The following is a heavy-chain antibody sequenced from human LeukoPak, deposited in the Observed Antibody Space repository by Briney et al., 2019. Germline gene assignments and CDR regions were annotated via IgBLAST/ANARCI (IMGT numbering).Heavy chain of an antibody. CDR2: INPNSGGT. CDR3: ARVKIPDSGFPPLDP. Sequence: ASVKVSCKASGYTFTCYYMHWVRQAPGQGLEWMGWINPNSGGTNYAQKFQGRVTMTRDTSISTAYMELSRLRSDDTAVYYCARVKIPDSGFPPLDPWGQGTLVTVSS. V-gene: IGHV1-2*02. D-gene: IGHD1-26*01. CDR1: GYTFTCYY. J-gene: IGHJ5*02.